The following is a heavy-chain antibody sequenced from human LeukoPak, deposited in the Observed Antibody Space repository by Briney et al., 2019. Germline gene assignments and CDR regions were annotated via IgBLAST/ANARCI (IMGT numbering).Heavy chain of an antibody. D-gene: IGHD4-17*01. Sequence: GGSLRLSCAASGFIFRNHWMSWVRQVPGRALEWVAHVKQDGNEKHYVDSVEGRFTLSRDDSKNSLYLQMNSLRVDDSAVYYCARGPNYGDRVDYFDYWGQGTLVTVSS. V-gene: IGHV3-7*01. CDR3: ARGPNYGDRVDYFDY. J-gene: IGHJ4*02. CDR2: VKQDGNEK. CDR1: GFIFRNHW.